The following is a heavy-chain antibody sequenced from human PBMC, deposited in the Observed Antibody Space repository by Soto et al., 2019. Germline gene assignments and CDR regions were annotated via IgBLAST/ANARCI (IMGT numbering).Heavy chain of an antibody. Sequence: QVQLVQSGAEVKKPGSSVKVSCKASGGTFSSYAISWVRQASGQRLQWIGGIIPIFGTANYAQKFQGRVTNNADETTSTANMELSSMRSEDTAVYYCASDPLGLYCSSTSCPTPFDPWGQGTLVTVSS. CDR1: GGTFSSYA. J-gene: IGHJ5*02. D-gene: IGHD2-2*01. CDR3: ASDPLGLYCSSTSCPTPFDP. V-gene: IGHV1-69*01. CDR2: IIPIFGTA.